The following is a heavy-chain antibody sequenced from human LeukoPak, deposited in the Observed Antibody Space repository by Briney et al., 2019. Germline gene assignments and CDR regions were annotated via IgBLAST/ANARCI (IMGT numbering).Heavy chain of an antibody. J-gene: IGHJ6*02. CDR2: ISSSSSYT. V-gene: IGHV3-11*05. CDR3: ARDTGPLLWFGELNYGMDV. Sequence: PGGSLRLSCAASGFTFSDYYMSWIRQAPGKGLEWVSYISSSSSYTNYAASVKGRFTISRDNAKNSLYLQMNSLRAEDTAVYYCARDTGPLLWFGELNYGMDVWGQGTTVTVSS. D-gene: IGHD3-10*01. CDR1: GFTFSDYY.